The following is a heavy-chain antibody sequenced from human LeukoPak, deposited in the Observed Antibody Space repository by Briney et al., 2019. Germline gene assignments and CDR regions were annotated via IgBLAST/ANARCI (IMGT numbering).Heavy chain of an antibody. CDR2: ISSSGSTI. J-gene: IGHJ4*02. CDR3: ARDLEYTTSSGDY. Sequence: GGSLRLSCAASGFTFSNYAMNWVRQAPGKGLEWVSYISSSGSTIFYADSVKGRFTISRDNAKNSLYLQMNSLRAEDTAVYYCARDLEYTTSSGDYWGQGTLVIVSS. CDR1: GFTFSNYA. D-gene: IGHD6-6*01. V-gene: IGHV3-48*03.